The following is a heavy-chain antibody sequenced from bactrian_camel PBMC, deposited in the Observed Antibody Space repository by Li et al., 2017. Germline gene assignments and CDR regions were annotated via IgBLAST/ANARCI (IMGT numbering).Heavy chain of an antibody. CDR2: ISGSGGGT. J-gene: IGHJ4*01. Sequence: QVQLVESGGGLAQPGGSLRLSCAASGFTFSSTSMYWVCQAPGKGLEWVSGISGSGGGTAHADSVKGRFTISQDNDHVTWHLQMDSLRIEDTAVCYCAACTYCGGGHCPGRGYGNVWGQGTQVTVS. D-gene: IGHD3*01. CDR1: GFTFSSTS. CDR3: AACTYCGGGHCPGRGYGNV. V-gene: IGHV3S1*01.